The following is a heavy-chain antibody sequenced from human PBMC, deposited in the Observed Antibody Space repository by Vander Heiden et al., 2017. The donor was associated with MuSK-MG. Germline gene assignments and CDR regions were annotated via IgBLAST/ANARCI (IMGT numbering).Heavy chain of an antibody. CDR3: AREFSSGWSFDY. Sequence: QVLLLVSGGGVLPPGSSMGLYCASLAFTLLRYVMYWFRPAPGKGLEWVAVIWHDGSNKYQADSVKGRFTISRDNSKNTLYLQMNRLRAEDTAVYYCAREFSSGWSFDYWGQGTLVTVSS. CDR2: IWHDGSNK. D-gene: IGHD6-19*01. V-gene: IGHV3-33*01. J-gene: IGHJ4*02. CDR1: AFTLLRYV.